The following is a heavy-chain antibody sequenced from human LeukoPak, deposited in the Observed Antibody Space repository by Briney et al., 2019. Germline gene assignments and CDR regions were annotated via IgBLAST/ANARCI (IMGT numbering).Heavy chain of an antibody. Sequence: GGSLRLSCAASGFTFSDYYMSWIRQAPGKGLEWVSYISSSSSYTNYADSVKGRFTISRDNAKNSLYLQTNSLRAEDTAVYYCARDSSRLLWFGELLYGTYYFDYWGQGTLVTVSS. CDR1: GFTFSDYY. V-gene: IGHV3-11*05. D-gene: IGHD3-10*01. CDR2: ISSSSSYT. CDR3: ARDSSRLLWFGELLYGTYYFDY. J-gene: IGHJ4*02.